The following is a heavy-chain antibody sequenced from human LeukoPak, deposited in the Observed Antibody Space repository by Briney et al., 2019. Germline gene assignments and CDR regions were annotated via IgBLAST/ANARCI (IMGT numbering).Heavy chain of an antibody. CDR1: GGSVSSGSYY. V-gene: IGHV4-61*01. J-gene: IGHJ4*02. D-gene: IGHD4-11*01. Sequence: PSETLSLTCTVSGGSVSSGSYYWSWIRQPPGKGLEWIGYIYYSGSTNYNPSLKSRATISVDTSKNQFSLKLSSVTAADTAVYYCARTTPYYFDYWGQGTLVTVSS. CDR2: IYYSGST. CDR3: ARTTPYYFDY.